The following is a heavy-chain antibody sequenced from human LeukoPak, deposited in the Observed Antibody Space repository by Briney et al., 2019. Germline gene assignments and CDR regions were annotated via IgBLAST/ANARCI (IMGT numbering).Heavy chain of an antibody. J-gene: IGHJ3*02. CDR1: GFTFDDYG. CDR2: INWNGGST. V-gene: IGHV3-20*04. CDR3: ARPRLEYCSGGSCFDAFDI. Sequence: RSGGSLRLSCAASGFTFDDYGMSWVRQAPGKGLEWVSGINWNGGSTGYADSVKGRFTISRDNSKNTLFLQMNSLTAEDTAIYSCARPRLEYCSGGSCFDAFDIWGQGTMVTVSS. D-gene: IGHD2-15*01.